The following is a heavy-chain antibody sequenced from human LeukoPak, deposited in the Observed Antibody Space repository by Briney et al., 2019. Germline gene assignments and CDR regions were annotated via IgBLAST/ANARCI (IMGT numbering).Heavy chain of an antibody. V-gene: IGHV3-66*01. J-gene: IGHJ6*03. CDR1: GFTFSGRW. CDR3: AGYGGSYPYYMDV. CDR2: MYTVGTT. Sequence: GGSLRLSCAASGFTFSGRWMSWVRQAPGKGLEWVSVMYTVGTTHYADSVKGRCTISRDTSTNTVYLQLNSLRAEDTATYYCAGYGGSYPYYMDVWGKGTTVTLSS. D-gene: IGHD1-26*01.